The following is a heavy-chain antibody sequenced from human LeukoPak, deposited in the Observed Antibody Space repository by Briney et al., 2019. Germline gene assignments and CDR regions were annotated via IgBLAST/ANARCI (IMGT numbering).Heavy chain of an antibody. CDR2: INHSGST. D-gene: IGHD5-12*01. CDR3: AGGVATTPYYFDY. Sequence: PSETLSLTCAVYGGSFSDYYWSWIRQPPGKGLEWIGEINHSGSTNYSPSLKSRVTISADTSKNQFSLKLSSVTAADTAVYYCAGGVATTPYYFDYWGQGTLVTVSS. J-gene: IGHJ4*02. V-gene: IGHV4-34*01. CDR1: GGSFSDYY.